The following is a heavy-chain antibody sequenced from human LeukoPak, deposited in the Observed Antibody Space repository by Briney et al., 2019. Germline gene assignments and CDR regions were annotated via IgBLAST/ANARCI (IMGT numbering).Heavy chain of an antibody. CDR1: GFTFSDYY. V-gene: IGHV3-11*03. Sequence: GGSLRLSCAASGFTFSDYYMSWIRQAPGKGLEWVSYISSSSSYTNYADSVKGRSTISRDNAKNSLYLQMNSLRAEDTAVYYCARVVSGSYTPFDYWGQGTLVTVSS. CDR3: ARVVSGSYTPFDY. CDR2: ISSSSSYT. D-gene: IGHD1-26*01. J-gene: IGHJ4*02.